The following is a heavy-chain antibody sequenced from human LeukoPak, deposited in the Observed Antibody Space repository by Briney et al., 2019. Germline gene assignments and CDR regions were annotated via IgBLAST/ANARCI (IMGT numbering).Heavy chain of an antibody. CDR1: GFTFGSYA. V-gene: IGHV3-23*01. CDR2: ISGSGGTT. CDR3: AKGSSDWSGPTGVFDY. D-gene: IGHD6-19*01. J-gene: IGHJ4*02. Sequence: GGSLRLSCAASGFTFGSYALTWVRQAPGKGLEWVSTISGSGGTTHYAASVKGRFTISRDNSKNTLYLQMNSLRVEDTAVYYCAKGSSDWSGPTGVFDYWGQGTLVTGSS.